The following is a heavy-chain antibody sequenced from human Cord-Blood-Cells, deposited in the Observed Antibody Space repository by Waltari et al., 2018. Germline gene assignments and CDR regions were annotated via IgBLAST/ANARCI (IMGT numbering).Heavy chain of an antibody. J-gene: IGHJ3*02. V-gene: IGHV4-34*01. Sequence: QVQLQQWGAGLLKPSETLSLTCAVYGGSFSGYYWSWIRPPPGKGLEWIGEINHSGSTNYNPSLKSRVTISVDTSKNQFSLKLSSVTAADTAVYYCARGDYDILTGYDAFDIWGQGTMVTVSS. CDR2: INHSGST. CDR1: GGSFSGYY. CDR3: ARGDYDILTGYDAFDI. D-gene: IGHD3-9*01.